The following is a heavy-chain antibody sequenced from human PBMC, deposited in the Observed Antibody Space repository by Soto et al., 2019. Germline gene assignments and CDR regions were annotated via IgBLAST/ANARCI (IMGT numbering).Heavy chain of an antibody. CDR3: ARVVVVVPAAAVTYGMDV. Sequence: ASVKVSCKASGYTFTSYAMHWVRQAPGQRLEWMGWINAGNGNTKYSQKFQGRVTITRDTSASTAHMELSSLRSEDTAVYYCARVVVVVPAAAVTYGMDVWGQGTTVTVSS. D-gene: IGHD2-2*01. CDR2: INAGNGNT. CDR1: GYTFTSYA. J-gene: IGHJ6*02. V-gene: IGHV1-3*01.